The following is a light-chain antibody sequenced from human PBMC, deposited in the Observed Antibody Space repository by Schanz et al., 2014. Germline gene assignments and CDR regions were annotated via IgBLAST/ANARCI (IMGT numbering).Light chain of an antibody. CDR1: SSDIGRYNY. J-gene: IGLJ2*01. CDR2: DVT. V-gene: IGLV2-8*01. CDR3: SSYAGSDNLI. Sequence: QSALTQPPSASGSPGQSVTISCTGTSSDIGRYNYVSWYQHHPGKAPKLLIYDVTKRPSGVPDRFSGSKSGNTASLTVSGLQAEDEADYYCSSYAGSDNLIFGGGTKLTGL.